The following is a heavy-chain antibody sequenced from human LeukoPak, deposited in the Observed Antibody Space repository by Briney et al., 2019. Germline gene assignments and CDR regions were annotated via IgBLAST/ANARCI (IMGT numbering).Heavy chain of an antibody. J-gene: IGHJ1*01. D-gene: IGHD6-19*01. Sequence: GESLKISCKGSGYRFTNYWIGWVRQMPGKGLEWMGIIYPGDSDTRYSPSFQGQVTISVDKSISTAHLQWSSLKASDTAMYYCARRGIAVAGTPAEYFQHWGQGTLVIVSS. CDR2: IYPGDSDT. V-gene: IGHV5-51*01. CDR3: ARRGIAVAGTPAEYFQH. CDR1: GYRFTNYW.